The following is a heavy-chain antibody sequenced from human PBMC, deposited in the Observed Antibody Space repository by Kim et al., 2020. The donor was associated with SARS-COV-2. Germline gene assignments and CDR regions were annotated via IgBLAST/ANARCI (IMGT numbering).Heavy chain of an antibody. D-gene: IGHD3-10*01. V-gene: IGHV4-31*03. CDR3: ARDLSDGSGSYTAP. CDR2: IYYSGST. J-gene: IGHJ5*02. Sequence: SETLSLTCTVSGGSISSGGYYWSWIRQHPGKGLEWIGYIYYSGSTYYNPSLKSRVTISVDTSKNQFSLKLSSVTAADTAVYYCARDLSDGSGSYTAPWGQGTLVTVSS. CDR1: GGSISSGGYY.